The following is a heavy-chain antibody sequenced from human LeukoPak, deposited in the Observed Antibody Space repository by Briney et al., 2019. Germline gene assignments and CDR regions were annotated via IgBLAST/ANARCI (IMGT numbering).Heavy chain of an antibody. V-gene: IGHV1-2*02. J-gene: IGHJ4*02. CDR1: GYTFTDYY. D-gene: IGHD6-19*01. CDR3: AGLITQWLAYFDY. Sequence: ASVKVSCKTSGYTFTDYYIHWVRQVPGQGLEWIGWINPDNGATNSAQKFQGRVTMTRDTSINTVYMELSNLRSDDTAVYYCAGLITQWLAYFDYWGQGTLVTVSS. CDR2: INPDNGAT.